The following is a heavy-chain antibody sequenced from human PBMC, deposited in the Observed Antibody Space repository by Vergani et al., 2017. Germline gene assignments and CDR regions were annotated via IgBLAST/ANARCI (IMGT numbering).Heavy chain of an antibody. CDR1: GGSISSYY. CDR3: ARQYYDYVWGSRNWFDP. J-gene: IGHJ5*02. CDR2: FYYSGST. D-gene: IGHD3-16*01. Sequence: QVQLQESGPGLVKPSETLSLTCTVSGGSISSYYWSWIRQPPGKGLEWIGYFYYSGSTNYNPSLKSRVTISVDTSKNQFSLKLSSVTAADTAVYYCARQYYDYVWGSRNWFDPWGQGTLVTVSS. V-gene: IGHV4-59*08.